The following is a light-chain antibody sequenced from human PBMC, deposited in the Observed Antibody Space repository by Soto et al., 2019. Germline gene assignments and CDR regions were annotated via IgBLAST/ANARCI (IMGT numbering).Light chain of an antibody. V-gene: IGKV3-11*01. CDR1: QSVSSY. Sequence: EIVLTQSPATLSLSPGERATLSCRASQSVSSYLAWYQQKPGQAPRLLIYDASNRATGIPARFSGSGSGTDCTLTISSLEPEDFAVYYGQQRSNWPQTFGQGTKLEIK. CDR3: QQRSNWPQT. J-gene: IGKJ2*01. CDR2: DAS.